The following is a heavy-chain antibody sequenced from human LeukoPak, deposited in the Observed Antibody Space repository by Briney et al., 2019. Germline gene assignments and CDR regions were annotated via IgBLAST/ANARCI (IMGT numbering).Heavy chain of an antibody. J-gene: IGHJ6*02. Sequence: GASAKVSCKASGGTFSSYAISWVRQAPGQGLEWMGGIIPIFGTANYAQKFQGRVTITADESTSTAYMELSSLRSEDTAVYYCARARGSGSYLYYYYGMDVWGQGTTVTVSS. CDR1: GGTFSSYA. D-gene: IGHD3-10*01. V-gene: IGHV1-69*13. CDR2: IIPIFGTA. CDR3: ARARGSGSYLYYYYGMDV.